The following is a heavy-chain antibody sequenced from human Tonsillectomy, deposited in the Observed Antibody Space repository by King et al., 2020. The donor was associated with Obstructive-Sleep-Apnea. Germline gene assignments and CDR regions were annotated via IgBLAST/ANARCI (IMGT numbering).Heavy chain of an antibody. CDR3: ARVGYSYGWFYFDY. CDR2: INPSGGST. J-gene: IGHJ4*02. D-gene: IGHD5-18*01. CDR1: GYTFTTYS. Sequence: VQLVESGAEVKKPGASVKVSCKASGYTFTTYSMHWVRQAPGQGLEWMGIINPSGGSTSYAQKYQDRVTMTRDTSTSTVYIELSNLRSEDTAVYSCARVGYSYGWFYFDYWGQGTLVTVSS. V-gene: IGHV1-46*01.